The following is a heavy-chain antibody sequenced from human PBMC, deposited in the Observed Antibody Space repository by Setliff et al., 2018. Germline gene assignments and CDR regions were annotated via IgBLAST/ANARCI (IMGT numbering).Heavy chain of an antibody. J-gene: IGHJ4*02. Sequence: LSLTCVVYGGSFSNYYWTWIRQPPGKGLEWIGEINHRGSTNYNPSLKSRATISVDTSKNQFSLKLRSVTAADTAVYYCARGGTFRYFDFWGQGAPVTVSS. CDR1: GGSFSNYY. CDR3: ARGGTFRYFDF. V-gene: IGHV4-34*01. CDR2: INHRGST.